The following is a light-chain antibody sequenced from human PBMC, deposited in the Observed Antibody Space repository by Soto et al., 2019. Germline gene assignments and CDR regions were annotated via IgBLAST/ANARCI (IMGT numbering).Light chain of an antibody. J-gene: IGKJ2*01. CDR1: QSVLHSSNNKNY. V-gene: IGKV4-1*01. CDR2: WAS. CDR3: QQFYSPPYT. Sequence: DIVMTQSPDSLAVSLGEKATINCKSCQSVLHSSNNKNYLAWYQQRPGQPPKLVTNWASTRESGVPDRFSGNGSGTHFSLTISSLQAEDVAVYYCQQFYSPPYTFGQGTTLEIK.